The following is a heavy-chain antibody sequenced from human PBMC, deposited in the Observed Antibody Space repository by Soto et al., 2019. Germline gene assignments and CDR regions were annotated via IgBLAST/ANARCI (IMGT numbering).Heavy chain of an antibody. CDR2: IKSKTDGGTT. CDR1: GFTFSNAW. CDR3: TTDLDYDILTGPFDY. J-gene: IGHJ4*02. Sequence: GGSLRLSCAASGFTFSNAWMSWVRQAPGKGLEWVGRIKSKTDGGTTDYAAPVKGRSTISRDDSKNTLYLQMNSLKTEDTAVYYCTTDLDYDILTGPFDYWGQGTLVTVSS. D-gene: IGHD3-9*01. V-gene: IGHV3-15*01.